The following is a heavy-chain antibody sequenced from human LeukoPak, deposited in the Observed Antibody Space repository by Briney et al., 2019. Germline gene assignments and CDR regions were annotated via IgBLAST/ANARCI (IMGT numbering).Heavy chain of an antibody. CDR3: ARRGSYCSSTSCYYYYYGMDV. Sequence: SETLSLTCTVSGGSISSYYWSWIRQPPGKGLEWIGYIYYSGTTNYNPSLKSRVTISVDTSKNQFSLKLSSVTAADTAVYYCARRGSYCSSTSCYYYYYGMDVWGQGSTVTVSS. CDR2: IYYSGTT. V-gene: IGHV4-59*08. CDR1: GGSISSYY. J-gene: IGHJ6*02. D-gene: IGHD2-2*01.